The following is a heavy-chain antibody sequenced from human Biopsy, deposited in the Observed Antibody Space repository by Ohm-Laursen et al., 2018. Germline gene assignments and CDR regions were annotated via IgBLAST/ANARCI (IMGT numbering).Heavy chain of an antibody. CDR3: ARGGNGYNYVTPGTWFDP. V-gene: IGHV4-59*01. Sequence: SQTLSLTCTVSGGSISRYYWSWIRQSPGKGLEWIGFIFYSGSTYYNPSLKSRTTISVDSSKNQFSLRLRSVTAADTAVYYCARGGNGYNYVTPGTWFDPWGRGTPVTVSS. J-gene: IGHJ5*02. CDR2: IFYSGST. CDR1: GGSISRYY. D-gene: IGHD5-24*01.